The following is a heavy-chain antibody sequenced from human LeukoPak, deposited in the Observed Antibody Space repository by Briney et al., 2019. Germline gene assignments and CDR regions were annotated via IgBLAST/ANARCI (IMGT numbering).Heavy chain of an antibody. CDR3: AREGNGRFGELLPFDY. J-gene: IGHJ4*02. D-gene: IGHD3-10*01. V-gene: IGHV3-53*01. CDR1: GFTVSSNY. Sequence: GGSLRLSCAASGFTVSSNYMSWVRQAPGKGLEWVSVIYSGGSTYCADSVKGRFTISRDNSKNTLYLQMNSLRAEDTAVYYCAREGNGRFGELLPFDYWGQGTLVTVSS. CDR2: IYSGGST.